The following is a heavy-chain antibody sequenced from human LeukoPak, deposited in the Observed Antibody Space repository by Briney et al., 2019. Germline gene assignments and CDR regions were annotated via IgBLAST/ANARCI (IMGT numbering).Heavy chain of an antibody. CDR2: ISGRGGST. J-gene: IGHJ4*02. Sequence: GESLCLSCAASGCAFSEFAIRCVRQAPGKGLEWVSAISGRGGSTYYADSVKGRFTISRDNSKNTLYLQMNSLRAEDTAIYYCALYSMIPVLTTFSWGQGTLVTVSS. CDR3: ALYSMIPVLTTFS. D-gene: IGHD2/OR15-2a*01. CDR1: GCAFSEFA. V-gene: IGHV3-23*01.